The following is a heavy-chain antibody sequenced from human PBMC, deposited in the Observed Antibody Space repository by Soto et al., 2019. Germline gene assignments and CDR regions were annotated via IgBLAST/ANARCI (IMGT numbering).Heavy chain of an antibody. CDR1: GGTFSSYT. CDR3: ARDIGVRGDPPGY. V-gene: IGHV1-69*08. J-gene: IGHJ4*02. D-gene: IGHD3-10*01. Sequence: QVQLVQSGAEVKKPGSSVKVSCKASGGTFSSYTISWVRQAPGQGLEWMGRIIPILGIANYAQKFQGRVTITADKSTGTAYMELSSLRSEDTAVYYCARDIGVRGDPPGYWGQGTLVTVSS. CDR2: IIPILGIA.